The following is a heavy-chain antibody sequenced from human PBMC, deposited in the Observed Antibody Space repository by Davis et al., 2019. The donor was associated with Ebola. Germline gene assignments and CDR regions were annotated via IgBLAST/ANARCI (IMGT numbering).Heavy chain of an antibody. CDR1: GGSFSGYY. CDR2: INHSGST. Sequence: GSLRLSCAVYGGSFSGYYWSWIRQPPGKGLEWIGEINHSGSTNYNPSLKSRVTISVDTSKNQFSLKLSSVTAADTAVYYCTRSRADVVVVAATVLYYYYGMDVWGKGTTVTVSS. J-gene: IGHJ6*04. V-gene: IGHV4-34*01. D-gene: IGHD2-15*01. CDR3: TRSRADVVVVAATVLYYYYGMDV.